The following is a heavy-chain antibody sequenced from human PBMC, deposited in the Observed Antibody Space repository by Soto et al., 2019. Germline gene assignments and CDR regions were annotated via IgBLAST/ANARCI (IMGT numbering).Heavy chain of an antibody. J-gene: IGHJ6*02. D-gene: IGHD3-3*01. Sequence: PSETLSLTCTVSGGSISSGGYYWSWIRQHPGKGLEWIGYIYYSGSTYYNPSLKSRVTISVDTSKNQFSLKLSSVTAADTAVYYCARDRFWSGYSVWGYGMDVWGQGTTVTVSS. CDR3: ARDRFWSGYSVWGYGMDV. CDR2: IYYSGST. CDR1: GGSISSGGYY. V-gene: IGHV4-31*03.